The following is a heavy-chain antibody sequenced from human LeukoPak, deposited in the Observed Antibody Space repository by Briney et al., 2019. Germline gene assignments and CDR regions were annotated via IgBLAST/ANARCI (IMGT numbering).Heavy chain of an antibody. D-gene: IGHD3-10*01. CDR3: ARDVGVLLWFGELLAELDY. CDR1: GYTFTSYG. Sequence: ASVKVSCKASGYTFTSYGISWVRQAPGQGLEWMGWISAYNGNTNYAQKLQGRVTMTTDTSTSTAYMELRSLRSDDTAVYYCARDVGVLLWFGELLAELDYWGQGTLVTVSS. J-gene: IGHJ4*02. CDR2: ISAYNGNT. V-gene: IGHV1-18*01.